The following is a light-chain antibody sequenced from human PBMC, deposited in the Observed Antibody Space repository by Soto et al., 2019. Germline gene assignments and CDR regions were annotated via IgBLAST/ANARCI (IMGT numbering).Light chain of an antibody. V-gene: IGLV2-14*03. CDR3: SSYTTRSTVV. J-gene: IGLJ1*01. CDR1: SSDVGGYNF. CDR2: EVS. Sequence: QSALTQPASVFGSPGQSITFSCTGTSSDVGGYNFVSWYQQHPGKAPKLMISEVSSRPSGVSNRFSGSKSGNTASLTISGLQHEDEADYYCSSYTTRSTVVFGTGTKLTVL.